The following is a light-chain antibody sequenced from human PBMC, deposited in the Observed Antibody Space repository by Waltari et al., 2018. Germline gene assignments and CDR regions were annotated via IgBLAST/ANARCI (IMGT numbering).Light chain of an antibody. CDR1: SLRSYY. CDR2: GKN. Sequence: SSELTQDPAVSVALGQTVRITCQGDSLRSYYASWYQQKPGRAPVLVIYGKNNRTSGIPDRFSGSSSGNTASLTITGAQAEDEADYYCNSRDSSGNHLGVFGTGTKVTVL. CDR3: NSRDSSGNHLGV. J-gene: IGLJ1*01. V-gene: IGLV3-19*01.